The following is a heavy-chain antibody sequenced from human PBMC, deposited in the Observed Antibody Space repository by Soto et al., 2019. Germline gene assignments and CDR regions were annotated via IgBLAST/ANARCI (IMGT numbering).Heavy chain of an antibody. Sequence: GASVKVSCKASGYTFTSYGISWVQQAPGQGLEWMGWISAYNGETIYAQKFQGRVTMTEDTSTDTAYMELSSLRSEDTAVYYCATMGRGYSSNYYYYGMDVWGQGTTVTVSS. CDR1: GYTFTSYG. CDR2: ISAYNGET. CDR3: ATMGRGYSSNYYYYGMDV. J-gene: IGHJ6*02. D-gene: IGHD5-18*01. V-gene: IGHV1-18*01.